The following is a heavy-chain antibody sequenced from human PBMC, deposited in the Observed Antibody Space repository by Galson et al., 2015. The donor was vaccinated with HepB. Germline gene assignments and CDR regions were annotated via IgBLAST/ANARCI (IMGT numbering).Heavy chain of an antibody. J-gene: IGHJ4*02. CDR3: ARDSAVAATGY. D-gene: IGHD6-19*01. CDR1: GYTFTSYY. V-gene: IGHV1-46*03. Sequence: SVKVSCKASGYTFTSYYMHWVRQAPGQELEWMGIINPSGGSTSYAQKFQGRVTMTRDTSTSTVYMELSSLRSEDTAVYYCARDSAVAATGYWGQGTLVTVSS. CDR2: INPSGGST.